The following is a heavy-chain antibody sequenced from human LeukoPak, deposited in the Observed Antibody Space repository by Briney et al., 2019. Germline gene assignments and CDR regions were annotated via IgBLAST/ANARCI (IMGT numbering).Heavy chain of an antibody. V-gene: IGHV3-48*01. D-gene: IGHD3-22*01. CDR1: GFTFSSYT. Sequence: GGSLRLSCAASGFTFSSYTMNWVRQAPGKGLEWVSYISSSNNIIYYADSVKGRFAISRDNAKNSLYLQMNSLRAEDTAVYYCARDISSIVWAGIDYWGQGTPVTVPS. J-gene: IGHJ4*02. CDR3: ARDISSIVWAGIDY. CDR2: ISSSNNII.